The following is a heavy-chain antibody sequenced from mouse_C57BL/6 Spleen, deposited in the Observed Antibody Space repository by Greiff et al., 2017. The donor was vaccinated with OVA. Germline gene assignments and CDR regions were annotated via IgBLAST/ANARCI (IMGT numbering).Heavy chain of an antibody. CDR3: ARESLINWDPFAY. CDR2: INPSNGGT. V-gene: IGHV1-53*01. CDR1: GYTFTSYW. Sequence: QVHVKQPGTELVKPGASVKLSCKASGYTFTSYWMHWVKQRPGQGLEWIGNINPSNGGTNYNEKFKSKATLTVDKSSSTAYMQLSSLTSEDSAVYYCARESLINWDPFAYWGQGTLVTVSA. J-gene: IGHJ3*01. D-gene: IGHD4-1*01.